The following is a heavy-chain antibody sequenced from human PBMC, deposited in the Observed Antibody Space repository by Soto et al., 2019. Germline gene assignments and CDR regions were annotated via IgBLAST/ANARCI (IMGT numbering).Heavy chain of an antibody. CDR1: GETFSTFA. J-gene: IGHJ5*02. V-gene: IGHV1-69*01. Sequence: QVQLLQSGAELKRPGSSVKVSCKASGETFSTFAITWVRQAPGHGPEWMGGIIPLFGTAHYARRFEDRVTMTADVSTSTAYMELRSLTSEDTAIYYCARGSPCSTTTCSLNEVWFDPWGQGTLVTVST. D-gene: IGHD1-1*01. CDR2: IIPLFGTA. CDR3: ARGSPCSTTTCSLNEVWFDP.